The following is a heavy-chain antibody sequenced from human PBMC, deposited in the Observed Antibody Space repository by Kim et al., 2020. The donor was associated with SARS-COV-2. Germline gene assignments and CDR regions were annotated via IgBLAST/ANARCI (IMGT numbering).Heavy chain of an antibody. V-gene: IGHV3-33*05. J-gene: IGHJ4*02. D-gene: IGHD3-10*01. CDR3: ASGTLWFGELGGY. CDR2: ISYDGSNK. Sequence: GGSLRLSCAASGFTFSSYGMHWVRQAPGKGLEWVAVISYDGSNKYYADSVKGRFTISRDNSKNTLYLQMNSLRAEDTAVYYCASGTLWFGELGGYWGQGTLVTVSS. CDR1: GFTFSSYG.